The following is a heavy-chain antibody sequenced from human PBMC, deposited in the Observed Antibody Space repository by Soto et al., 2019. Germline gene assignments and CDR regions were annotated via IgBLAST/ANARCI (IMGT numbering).Heavy chain of an antibody. CDR3: ARHPGGRGYYYGMDV. CDR2: IIPIFGTA. CDR1: GGPFSSHA. J-gene: IGHJ6*02. V-gene: IGHV1-69*01. Sequence: PVKVSCKASGGPFSSHAISWVRQAPGQGLEWMGGIIPIFGTANYAQKFQGRVTITADESTSTAYMELSSLRSEDTAVYYCARHPGGRGYYYGMDVWGQGTTVTVSS. D-gene: IGHD2-15*01.